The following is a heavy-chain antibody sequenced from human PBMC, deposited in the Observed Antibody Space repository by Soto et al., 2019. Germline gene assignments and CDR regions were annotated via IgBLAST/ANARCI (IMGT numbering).Heavy chain of an antibody. D-gene: IGHD3-10*01. Sequence: EVQLVESGGGLIQPGRSLRLSCSASEFTFSTYDMNWVRQAPGKGLEWIAYISDRSKTIYYADSVKGRFTVSRDNSKNTLFLQMNSLRAEDTAIYYCAKKVNSGSGSQYFDYWGQGTLVTVSS. CDR1: EFTFSTYD. CDR2: ISDRSKTI. J-gene: IGHJ4*02. CDR3: AKKVNSGSGSQYFDY. V-gene: IGHV3-48*03.